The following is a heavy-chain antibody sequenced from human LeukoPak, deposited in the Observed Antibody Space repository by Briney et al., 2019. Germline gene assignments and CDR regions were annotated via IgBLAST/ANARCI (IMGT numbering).Heavy chain of an antibody. CDR3: ARVAIFGEPTDAFDI. CDR2: INHSGST. CDR1: GGSFSGYY. Sequence: PSETLSLTCAVYGGSFSGYYWSWIRQPPGKGLEWIGEINHSGSTNYNPSLISRVTISIDTSKNQFSLKLSSVTAADAAVYYCARVAIFGEPTDAFDIWGQGTMVIVSS. J-gene: IGHJ3*02. D-gene: IGHD3-3*01. V-gene: IGHV4-34*01.